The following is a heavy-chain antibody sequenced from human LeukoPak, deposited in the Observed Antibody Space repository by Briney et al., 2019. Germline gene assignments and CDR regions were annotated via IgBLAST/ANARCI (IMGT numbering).Heavy chain of an antibody. D-gene: IGHD4/OR15-4a*01. V-gene: IGHV3-30-3*01. Sequence: PGGSLRLSCAASGFTFSTYAMHWVRQAPGKGLEWVAVISYDGSNKYSAGSVKGRFTISRDNSKNTLYLQMNSLRVEDTAVYFCARGGTKSESADYITMNYYYGMDVRGQGTTVTVSS. J-gene: IGHJ6*02. CDR3: ARGGTKSESADYITMNYYYGMDV. CDR2: ISYDGSNK. CDR1: GFTFSTYA.